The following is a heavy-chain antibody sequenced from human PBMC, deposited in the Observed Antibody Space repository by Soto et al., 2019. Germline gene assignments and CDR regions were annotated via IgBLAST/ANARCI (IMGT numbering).Heavy chain of an antibody. CDR3: ARDRSMYYGMDV. CDR2: SSAYNGKT. V-gene: IGHV1-18*01. CDR1: GYTFTSFG. J-gene: IGHJ6*02. D-gene: IGHD2-8*01. Sequence: QVQLVQSGGEVKKPGASVKVSCKATGYTFTSFGISWVRQAPGQGLEWMGWSSAYNGKTIYAQKLQGRVTMTTDTSTSTAYMELRSLTSDDTAVYYCARDRSMYYGMDVWGQGTTVTVSS.